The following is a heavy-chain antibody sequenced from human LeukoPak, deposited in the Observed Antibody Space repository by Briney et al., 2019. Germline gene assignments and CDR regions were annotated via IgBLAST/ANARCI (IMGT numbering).Heavy chain of an antibody. CDR1: GYTFTSYY. D-gene: IGHD6-19*01. Sequence: ASVKVSCKASGYTFTSYYMHWVRQAPGQGLEWMGGIIPIFGTANYAQKFQGRVTITADESTSTAYMELSSLRSEDTAVYYCARGGGQWLEFDYWGQGTLVTVSS. CDR3: ARGGGQWLEFDY. J-gene: IGHJ4*02. V-gene: IGHV1-69*13. CDR2: IIPIFGTA.